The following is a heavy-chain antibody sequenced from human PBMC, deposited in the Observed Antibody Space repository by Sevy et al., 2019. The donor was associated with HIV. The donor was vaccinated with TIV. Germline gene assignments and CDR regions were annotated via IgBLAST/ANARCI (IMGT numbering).Heavy chain of an antibody. V-gene: IGHV3-23*01. D-gene: IGHD3-22*01. CDR2: ISIIGTST. CDR1: GFTFSSYA. J-gene: IGHJ4*02. CDR3: AYYDSGVLNYFDY. Sequence: GGSLRLSCAASGFTFSSYAMSWVRQAPGKGLEWVSAISIIGTSTYYADSVKGRFTIFRDNSKNTLFLQMNSLRAEDTAVYYCAYYDSGVLNYFDYWGQGTLVTVSS.